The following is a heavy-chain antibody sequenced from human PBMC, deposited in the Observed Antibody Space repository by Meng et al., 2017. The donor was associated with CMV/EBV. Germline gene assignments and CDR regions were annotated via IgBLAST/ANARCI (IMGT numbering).Heavy chain of an antibody. Sequence: GESLKISCAASGFTFSSYEMNWVRQAPGKGLEWVSYISGSGSTIYYADSVKGRFTISRDNAKNSLYLQMNSLRAEDTAVYYCASWGGVVPADYWGQGTLVTVSS. J-gene: IGHJ4*02. CDR1: GFTFSSYE. V-gene: IGHV3-48*03. D-gene: IGHD2-2*01. CDR3: ASWGGVVPADY. CDR2: ISGSGSTI.